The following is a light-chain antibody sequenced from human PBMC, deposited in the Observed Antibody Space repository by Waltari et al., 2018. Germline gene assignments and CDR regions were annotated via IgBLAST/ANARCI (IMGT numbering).Light chain of an antibody. V-gene: IGLV3-19*01. Sequence: SSELTQDPAVSVALGQTVRITCQGDSLRSYYASWYQKKPGQAPVLVIYGKNNRPAGIPERFAGSSSGNTASLTISGAQAEDEAYYYCDSRDSSGNHVVFGGGTKLTVL. CDR3: DSRDSSGNHVV. CDR2: GKN. J-gene: IGLJ2*01. CDR1: SLRSYY.